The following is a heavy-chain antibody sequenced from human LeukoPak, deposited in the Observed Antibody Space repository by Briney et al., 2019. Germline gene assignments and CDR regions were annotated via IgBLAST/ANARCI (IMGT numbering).Heavy chain of an antibody. V-gene: IGHV4-59*01. CDR1: GGSISSYY. D-gene: IGHD3-22*01. Sequence: SETLSLTCTASGGSISSYYWSWIRQPPGKGLEWIGYIYYSGSTNYNPSLKSRVTISVDTSKNQFSLKLSSVTAADTAVYYCARATYYYDSSGSDYWYFDLWGRGTLVTVSS. CDR2: IYYSGST. CDR3: ARATYYYDSSGSDYWYFDL. J-gene: IGHJ2*01.